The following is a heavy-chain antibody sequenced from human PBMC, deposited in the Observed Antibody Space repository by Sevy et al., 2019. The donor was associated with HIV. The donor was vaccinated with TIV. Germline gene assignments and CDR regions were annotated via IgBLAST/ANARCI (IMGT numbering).Heavy chain of an antibody. V-gene: IGHV3-21*01. CDR2: ISSSSSYI. Sequence: GGSLRLSCAASGFTFSSYSMNWVRQAPGKGLEWVSSISSSSSYIYYADSVKGRFTISRDNAKNSLYLQMNSLRAEDTAVYYCATDPPLVPNAFDIWGQGTMVTISS. J-gene: IGHJ3*02. CDR1: GFTFSSYS. D-gene: IGHD6-13*01. CDR3: ATDPPLVPNAFDI.